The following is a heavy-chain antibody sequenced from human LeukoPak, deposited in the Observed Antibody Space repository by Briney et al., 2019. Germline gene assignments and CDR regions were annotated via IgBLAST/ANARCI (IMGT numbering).Heavy chain of an antibody. CDR1: GFIFNNYA. J-gene: IGHJ5*02. CDR3: AKGTRWLVPSRFDP. D-gene: IGHD6-19*01. V-gene: IGHV3-23*01. Sequence: GGSLRLSCAGSGFIFNNYAMHWVRQPPGKGLEWVSAISGSGGSTYYADSVKGRFTISRDNSKNTLYLQMNSLRAEDTAVYYCAKGTRWLVPSRFDPWGQGTLVTVSS. CDR2: ISGSGGST.